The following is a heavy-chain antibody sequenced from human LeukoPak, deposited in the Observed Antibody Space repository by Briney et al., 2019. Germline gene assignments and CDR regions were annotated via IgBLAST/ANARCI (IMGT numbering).Heavy chain of an antibody. J-gene: IGHJ4*02. V-gene: IGHV3-48*03. CDR2: ISSSGSTI. CDR1: GFTFSSYD. D-gene: IGHD4-23*01. Sequence: GGSLRLSCAASGFTFSSYDMSWVRQAPGKGLEWVSYISSSGSTIYYADSVKGRFTISRDNAKNSLYLQMNSLRAEDTAVYYCARAPSFDYGGKGILDYWGQGTLVTVSS. CDR3: ARAPSFDYGGKGILDY.